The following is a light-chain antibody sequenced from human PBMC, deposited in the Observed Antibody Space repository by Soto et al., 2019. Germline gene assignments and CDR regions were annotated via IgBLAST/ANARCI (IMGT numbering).Light chain of an antibody. CDR2: SSS. CDR3: QQYNSYSWT. J-gene: IGKJ1*01. V-gene: IGKV1-9*01. Sequence: DIQLTQSPSSLSASVGDRVTITCRASQGIITYLNWYQQKPGKAPNLLIYSSSTLQSGVPSRFSGSGSGTEFTLTISSLQPDDFATYYCQQYNSYSWTFGQGTKV. CDR1: QGIITY.